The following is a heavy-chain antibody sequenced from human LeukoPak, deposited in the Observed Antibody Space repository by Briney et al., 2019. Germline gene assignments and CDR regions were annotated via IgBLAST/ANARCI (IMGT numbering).Heavy chain of an antibody. V-gene: IGHV1-8*01. CDR3: ARVLARGRGALKERLLYNNVYYDMDV. D-gene: IGHD1-26*01. Sequence: RASVKVSCRASGYTFNMYDINWVRQTTGQGLEWMGWVSPTSGNTHYAQNFQGRVTMTWNSSITTAYMELSSLRSEDTAVFYCARVLARGRGALKERLLYNNVYYDMDVWGQGTTVTVSS. CDR1: GYTFNMYD. CDR2: VSPTSGNT. J-gene: IGHJ6*02.